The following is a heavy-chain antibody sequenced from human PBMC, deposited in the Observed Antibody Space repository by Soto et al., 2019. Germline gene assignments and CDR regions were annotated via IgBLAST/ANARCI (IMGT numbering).Heavy chain of an antibody. CDR3: AHRANPTGFDY. Sequence: QITLKESGPTLVKPTQTLTLTCTFSGFSLSTSGVGVGWIRQPPGKALEWLALIYWDDDKRYSPSLKSRLTITKATSKNQLVLTLPNMDPVDTATYYCAHRANPTGFDYWGQGTLVTVSS. CDR1: GFSLSTSGVG. CDR2: IYWDDDK. J-gene: IGHJ4*02. V-gene: IGHV2-5*02. D-gene: IGHD3-10*01.